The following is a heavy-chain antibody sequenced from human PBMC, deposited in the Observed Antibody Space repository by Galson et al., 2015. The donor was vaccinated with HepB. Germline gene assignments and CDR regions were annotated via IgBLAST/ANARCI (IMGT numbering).Heavy chain of an antibody. CDR1: GFTFSNYA. Sequence: SLRLSCAASGFTFSNYAITWVRQAPGKGLEWVAVISYDGSNKYYADSVKGRFTISRDNSKNTLYLQMNSLRAEDTAVYYCALGGDIVLMVYATPPGYWGQGTLVTVSS. V-gene: IGHV3-30*04. D-gene: IGHD2-8*01. CDR2: ISYDGSNK. CDR3: ALGGDIVLMVYATPPGY. J-gene: IGHJ4*02.